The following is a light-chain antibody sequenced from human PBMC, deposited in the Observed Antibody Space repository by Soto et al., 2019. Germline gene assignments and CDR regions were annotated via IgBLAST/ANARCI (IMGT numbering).Light chain of an antibody. V-gene: IGLV2-23*02. Sequence: QSVLTQPASVSGSPGQSITISCTGTSSDVGSYNLVSWYQQHPGKAPKLMIYEVSKRPSGVSNRFSGSKSGNTASLTISGLQAEEEVDYYCCSYAGSSTFFGTGTKVTVL. J-gene: IGLJ1*01. CDR1: SSDVGSYNL. CDR3: CSYAGSSTF. CDR2: EVS.